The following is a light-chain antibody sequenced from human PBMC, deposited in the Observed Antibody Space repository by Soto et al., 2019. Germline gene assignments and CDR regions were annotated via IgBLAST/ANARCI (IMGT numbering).Light chain of an antibody. V-gene: IGKV3-11*01. J-gene: IGKJ5*01. CDR1: QSVSNY. CDR2: DAS. Sequence: EIVLTQSPATLSLSTGERATLSCRASQSVSNYLAWYQQKPGQAPRLLIYDASNRATGIPARFSGSGSGTDFTLIISSLEPEDFAVYYCQQRSDWPPITFGQGTRLEIK. CDR3: QQRSDWPPIT.